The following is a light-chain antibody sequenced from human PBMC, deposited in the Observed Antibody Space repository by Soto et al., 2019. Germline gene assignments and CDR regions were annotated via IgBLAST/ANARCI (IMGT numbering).Light chain of an antibody. Sequence: QSVLTQPASVSGSPGQSITISCTGTTSDVGGYDFVSWYQQHPAKAPRLMIYYGDKRPSGVSSRFSGSKSGNTASLTISGLQAEDEANYYCCSYGGSSNVLFGGGTKLTVL. CDR1: TSDVGGYDF. CDR2: YGD. CDR3: CSYGGSSNVL. J-gene: IGLJ2*01. V-gene: IGLV2-23*01.